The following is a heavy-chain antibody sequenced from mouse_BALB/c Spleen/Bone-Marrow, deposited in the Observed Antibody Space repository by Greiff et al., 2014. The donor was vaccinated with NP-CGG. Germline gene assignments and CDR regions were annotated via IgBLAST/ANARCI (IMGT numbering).Heavy chain of an antibody. J-gene: IGHJ2*01. CDR1: GYTFTDYT. CDR3: ARGLWYY. V-gene: IGHV1-18*01. D-gene: IGHD1-1*02. CDR2: INPNNGGT. Sequence: EVTLQQSGTELLMPGASVKISCKTSGYTFTDYTIYWVKQSHGKSLEWIGRINPNNGGTNYNQKFKDKATLTLDKSSSTAYMELRSMTSEDSAVYYCARGLWYYWGQGTTLTVSS.